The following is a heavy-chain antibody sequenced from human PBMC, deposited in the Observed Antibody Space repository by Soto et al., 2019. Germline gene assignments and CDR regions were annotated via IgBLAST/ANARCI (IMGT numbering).Heavy chain of an antibody. CDR2: ISGSGGSA. V-gene: IGHV3-23*01. J-gene: IGHJ4*02. Sequence: PGGSLRLSCAASGFTFSSYAMSWVRQAPGKGLEWVSAISGSGGSAYYADSVKGRFTISRDNSKNTLYLQMNSLRAEDTAVYYCAKVKGSYSSSLLSIDYWGQGTLVTVSS. D-gene: IGHD6-6*01. CDR1: GFTFSSYA. CDR3: AKVKGSYSSSLLSIDY.